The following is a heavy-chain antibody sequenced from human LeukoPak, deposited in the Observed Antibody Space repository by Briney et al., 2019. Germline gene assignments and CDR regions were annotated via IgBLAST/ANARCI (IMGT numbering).Heavy chain of an antibody. V-gene: IGHV1-69*01. CDR3: AREVDDYGGNSFDY. Sequence: SVKVSCKASGGTFSSYAVSWVRQAPGQGLEWTGGIIPIFGTANYAQKFPGRVTITADESTSTAYMELSSLRSEDTAVYYCAREVDDYGGNSFDYWGQGTLVTVSS. J-gene: IGHJ4*02. CDR1: GGTFSSYA. D-gene: IGHD4-23*01. CDR2: IIPIFGTA.